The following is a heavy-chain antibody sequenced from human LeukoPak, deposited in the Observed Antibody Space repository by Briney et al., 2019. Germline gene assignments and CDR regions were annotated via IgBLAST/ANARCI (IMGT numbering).Heavy chain of an antibody. CDR3: AKGDHYRSGSFFKNGMDV. D-gene: IGHD3-10*01. Sequence: GGSLRLSCAASGFTFSSYAMSWVRQAPGKGLEWVSAVTASAGNTYYADSVKGRFTISRDNSKNTLYLQVTSLRAEDTAVYYCAKGDHYRSGSFFKNGMDVWGHGTTVTVSS. J-gene: IGHJ6*02. V-gene: IGHV3-23*01. CDR2: VTASAGNT. CDR1: GFTFSSYA.